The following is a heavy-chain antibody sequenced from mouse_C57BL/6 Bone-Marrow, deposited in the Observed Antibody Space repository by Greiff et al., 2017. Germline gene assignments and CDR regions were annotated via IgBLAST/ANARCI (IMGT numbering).Heavy chain of an antibody. D-gene: IGHD2-3*01. CDR1: GYTFTSYW. Sequence: QVQLQQPGAELVRPGTSVKLSCKASGYTFTSYWMHWVKQRPGQGLEWIGGIDPSDSYTNYNPKFQGKATLTVDTSSSTAYMQLSSLTSEDSAVYYCARGGWLRDYWGQGTTLTVSS. CDR2: IDPSDSYT. J-gene: IGHJ2*01. V-gene: IGHV1-59*01. CDR3: ARGGWLRDY.